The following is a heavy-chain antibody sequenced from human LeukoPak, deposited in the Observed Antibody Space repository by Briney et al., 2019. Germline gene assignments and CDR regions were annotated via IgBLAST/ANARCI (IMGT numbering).Heavy chain of an antibody. J-gene: IGHJ4*02. CDR2: IRSKANSYAT. CDR1: GFTFSGSA. CDR3: TRLTHSSGSDY. V-gene: IGHV3-73*01. D-gene: IGHD6-19*01. Sequence: GGSLKLSCAASGFTFSGSAMHWVRQASGKGLEGVGRIRSKANSYATAYAASVKGRFTISRDDSKNTAYLQMNSLKTEDTAVYYCTRLTHSSGSDYWGQGTLVTVSS.